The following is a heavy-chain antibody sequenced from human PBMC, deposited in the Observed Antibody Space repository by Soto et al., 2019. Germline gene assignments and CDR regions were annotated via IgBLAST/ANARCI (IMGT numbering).Heavy chain of an antibody. V-gene: IGHV4-38-2*02. J-gene: IGHJ4*02. CDR3: ARLSHPRYYCDY. Sequence: QVQLQESGPGLGKPSETLSLTCTVSGYSISSGYYWGWIRQPPGAGLEWMGSVFHSGNTFYNASLRSRLTISVDTSKNQISLKLSSLTDTDTAIYYCARLSHPRYYCDYWGQGTLVTVSS. CDR1: GYSISSGYY. CDR2: VFHSGNT.